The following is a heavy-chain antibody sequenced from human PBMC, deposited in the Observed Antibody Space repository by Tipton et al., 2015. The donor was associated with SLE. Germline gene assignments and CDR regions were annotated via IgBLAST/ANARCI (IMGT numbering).Heavy chain of an antibody. CDR2: TYYMSKWYT. J-gene: IGHJ3*01. CDR3: AKSLVT. D-gene: IGHD2-21*02. V-gene: IGHV6-1*01. CDR1: GDSVSSNTAA. Sequence: TLSLTCAISGDSVSSNTAAWNWIRQSPSRGLEWLGRTYYMSKWYTDYALSVESRISINPDTSKNQFSLHLNSVTPEDTAVYYCAKSLVTWGQGTMVTVSS.